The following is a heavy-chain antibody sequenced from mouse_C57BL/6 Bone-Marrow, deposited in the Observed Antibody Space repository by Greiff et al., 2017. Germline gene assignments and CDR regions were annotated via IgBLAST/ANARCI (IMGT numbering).Heavy chain of an antibody. Sequence: VQLQQSGAELVKPGASVKISCKASGYTFTDYYINWVKQRPGQGLEWIGKIGPGSGSTYYNEKFKGKATLTADNSSSTAYMQLSSLTSEDSAVYYCAIPLYGSSYEAMDYWGQGTSVTVSS. D-gene: IGHD1-1*01. J-gene: IGHJ4*01. CDR2: IGPGSGST. CDR1: GYTFTDYY. CDR3: AIPLYGSSYEAMDY. V-gene: IGHV1-77*01.